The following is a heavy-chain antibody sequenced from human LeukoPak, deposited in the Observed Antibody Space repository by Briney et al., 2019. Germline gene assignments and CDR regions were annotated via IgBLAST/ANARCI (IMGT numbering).Heavy chain of an antibody. J-gene: IGHJ5*02. D-gene: IGHD1-20*01. CDR2: IRYDGSNK. Sequence: GGSLRLSCAASGFTFSSYGMHWVRQAPGKGLEWVAFIRYDGSNKYYADSVKGRFTISRDNSKNTLYLQMNSLRAEDTAVYYCAKLTGTTFHNWFDPWGQGTLVTVSS. CDR3: AKLTGTTFHNWFDP. CDR1: GFTFSSYG. V-gene: IGHV3-30*02.